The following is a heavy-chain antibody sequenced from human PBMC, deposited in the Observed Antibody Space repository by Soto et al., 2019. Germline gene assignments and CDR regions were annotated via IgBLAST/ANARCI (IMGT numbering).Heavy chain of an antibody. CDR3: AKESSGYNYGSYNYFDY. Sequence: SLRLSCAASGFTFSNYAMTWVRQAPGKGLEWVSAISSGGTYTDYADSVKGRFTLSRDNSKNMVYLQMNSLRAEDTAVYHCAKESSGYNYGSYNYFDYWGQGTLVTVSS. CDR2: ISSGGTYT. D-gene: IGHD5-18*01. J-gene: IGHJ4*02. V-gene: IGHV3-23*01. CDR1: GFTFSNYA.